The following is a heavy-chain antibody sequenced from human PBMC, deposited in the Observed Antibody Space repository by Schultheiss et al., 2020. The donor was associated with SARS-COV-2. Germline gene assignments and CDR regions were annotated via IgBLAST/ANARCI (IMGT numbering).Heavy chain of an antibody. V-gene: IGHV3-23*01. D-gene: IGHD2-2*02. CDR3: ARDLRYCSSTSCYKGGMDV. CDR1: GFTFSSYA. CDR2: ISGSGGST. Sequence: GGSLRLSCAASGFTFSSYAMSWVRQAPGKGLEWVSAISGSGGSTYYADSVKGRFTISRDNAKNSLYLQMNSLRAEDTAVYYCARDLRYCSSTSCYKGGMDVWGQGTTVTVSS. J-gene: IGHJ6*02.